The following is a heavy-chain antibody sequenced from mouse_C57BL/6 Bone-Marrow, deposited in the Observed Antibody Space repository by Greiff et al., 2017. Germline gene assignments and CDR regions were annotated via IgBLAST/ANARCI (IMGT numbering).Heavy chain of an antibody. CDR3: ARYGNYWVYAMDY. D-gene: IGHD2-1*01. J-gene: IGHJ4*01. Sequence: VQLQQPGAELVKPGASVKLSCKASGYTFTSYWMQWVKQRPGQGLEWIGEIDPSDSYTNYNQKFKGKATLTVDTSSSTAYMQLSSLTSSDSAVYYCARYGNYWVYAMDYWGQGTSVTVSS. CDR1: GYTFTSYW. CDR2: IDPSDSYT. V-gene: IGHV1-50*01.